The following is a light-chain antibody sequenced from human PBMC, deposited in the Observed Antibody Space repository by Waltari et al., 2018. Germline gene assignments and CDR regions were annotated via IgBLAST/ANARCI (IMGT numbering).Light chain of an antibody. CDR3: QHYDSYSAT. CDR2: KAS. Sequence: DFQMTQPPSPLSASVGERVPITFRASQSIPRWLAWYQQKPGKAPKLLIYKASILESGVPSRFSGGGSGTEFTLTISSLQTDDFATYYCQHYDSYSATFGRGTKIEIK. CDR1: QSIPRW. V-gene: IGKV1-5*03. J-gene: IGKJ3*01.